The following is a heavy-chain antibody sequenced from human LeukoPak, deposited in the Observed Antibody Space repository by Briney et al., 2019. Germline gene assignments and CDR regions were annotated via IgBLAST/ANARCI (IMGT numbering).Heavy chain of an antibody. D-gene: IGHD6-25*01. V-gene: IGHV4-4*07. CDR2: IHTNDGT. CDR1: GGSISGYY. Sequence: SETLSLTCTVSGGSISGYYWSWVRQPAGKGLEWVGRIHTNDGTNFNPSLKSRVTMSLDTSKNQFSLKLTSVTAADTAVYYCVRGAATYDFQYWGQGTLVAVSS. J-gene: IGHJ1*01. CDR3: VRGAATYDFQY.